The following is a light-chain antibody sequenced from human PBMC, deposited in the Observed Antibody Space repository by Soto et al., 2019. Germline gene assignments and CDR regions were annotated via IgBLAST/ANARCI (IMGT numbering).Light chain of an antibody. CDR2: STN. V-gene: IGLV8-61*01. Sequence: QAVVTQEPSFSVSPGGTVTLTCGLSSGSVSTSYHPSWYQQTPGQAPRTLIYSTNTRSSGVPDRFSGSILGNKAALTITGAQADDESDYYCVLYMGSGISVGGGTKLTVL. J-gene: IGLJ2*01. CDR3: VLYMGSGIS. CDR1: SGSVSTSYH.